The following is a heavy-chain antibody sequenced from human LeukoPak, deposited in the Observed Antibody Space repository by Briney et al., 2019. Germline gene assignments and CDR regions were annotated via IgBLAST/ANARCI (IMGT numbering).Heavy chain of an antibody. D-gene: IGHD6-13*01. CDR1: GFTFSSYS. CDR3: ARDGGSSWYEYYYYYGMDV. J-gene: IGHJ6*02. CDR2: ISSSSSHI. V-gene: IGHV3-21*01. Sequence: GGSLRLSCAASGFTFSSYSMNWVRQAPGKGLEWVSSISSSSSHIYYADSVKRRITISRDNSKTSLYLQMNSLRAEETAVYYCARDGGSSWYEYYYYYGMDVWGQGTTVTVSS.